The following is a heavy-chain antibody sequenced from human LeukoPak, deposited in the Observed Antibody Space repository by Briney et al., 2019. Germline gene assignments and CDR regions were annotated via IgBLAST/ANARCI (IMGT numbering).Heavy chain of an antibody. J-gene: IGHJ6*03. CDR3: ARQPRLELPFADYYYYYMDV. D-gene: IGHD1-7*01. CDR2: INPSGGST. V-gene: IGHV1-46*01. CDR1: GYTFTSYY. Sequence: GASVKVSCKASGYTFTSYYMHWVRQAPGQGLEWMGIINPSGGSTSYAQKFQGRVTMTRDMSTSTVYMELSTLRSEDTAVYYCARQPRLELPFADYYYYYMDVWGKGTTVTVSS.